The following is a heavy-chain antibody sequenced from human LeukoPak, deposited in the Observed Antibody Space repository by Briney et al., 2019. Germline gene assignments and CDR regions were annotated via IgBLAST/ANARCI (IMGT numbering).Heavy chain of an antibody. V-gene: IGHV4-34*01. CDR1: GGSSSGYY. D-gene: IGHD6-13*01. Sequence: SETLSLTCAVYGGSSSGYYGTWIRQPPGKGLEWIGSIYHSGSTFDNPSLKSRVTISVDTSKNQFSLKLSSVTAADTAVYYCARTAVQHSIAAAGNWFDPWGQGTLVTVSS. CDR3: ARTAVQHSIAAAGNWFDP. J-gene: IGHJ5*02. CDR2: IYHSGST.